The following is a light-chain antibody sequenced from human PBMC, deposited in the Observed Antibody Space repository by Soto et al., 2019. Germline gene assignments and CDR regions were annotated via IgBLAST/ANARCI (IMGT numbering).Light chain of an antibody. J-gene: IGKJ1*01. CDR3: QQYNNWPRT. V-gene: IGKV3-15*01. CDR2: GAS. CDR1: QSVSSN. Sequence: EIVMTQSPATLSVSPGERATLSCRASQSVSSNLAWYQQKRGQAPRLLINGASTRATGIPARFSGSGSGTEFTLTISSLQSEDFAVYYCQQYNNWPRTFGQGTKVEI.